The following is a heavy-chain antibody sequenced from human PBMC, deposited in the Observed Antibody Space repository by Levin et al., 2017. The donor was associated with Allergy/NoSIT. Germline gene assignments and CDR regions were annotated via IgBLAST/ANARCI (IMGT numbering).Heavy chain of an antibody. D-gene: IGHD6-19*01. CDR2: AYNSGST. J-gene: IGHJ3*02. CDR1: GVSVSTYY. CDR3: AGAQQWLAYDM. Sequence: SETLSLTCTVSGVSVSTYYWTWIRQSPGKGLEWIGSAYNSGSTTYNPSLKSRITISLATSKNHLSLQVTAMTAADPAVYHCAGAQQWLAYDMWGQGTLVTVSS. V-gene: IGHV4-59*08.